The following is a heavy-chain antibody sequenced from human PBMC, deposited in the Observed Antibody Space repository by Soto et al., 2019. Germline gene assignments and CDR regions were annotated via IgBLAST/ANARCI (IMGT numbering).Heavy chain of an antibody. J-gene: IGHJ5*02. CDR2: FYYSGST. Sequence: QVQLQESGPGLVKPSQTLSLTCTVSGGSISTGGYYWNWIRQHPGKGLEWIGYFYYSGSTYYNPSLQSRVTISVNTSKNQFSLKLSSVTAAATAVYYCARSVFPWGQGTLVTVSS. CDR1: GGSISTGGYY. V-gene: IGHV4-31*03. CDR3: ARSVFP.